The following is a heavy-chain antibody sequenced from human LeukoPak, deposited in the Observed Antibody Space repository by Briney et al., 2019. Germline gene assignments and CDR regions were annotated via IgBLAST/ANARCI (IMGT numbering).Heavy chain of an antibody. CDR3: AKDHYLYYYDNSGLDI. D-gene: IGHD3-22*01. J-gene: IGHJ3*02. CDR1: GGSISSYY. Sequence: SETLSLTCTVSGGSISSYYWSWIRQPAGKGLEWIGRIYTSGKTNYNPSLKSRVTMSLDTSKNQFSLKLSSVTAADTAVYCCAKDHYLYYYDNSGLDIWGQGTMVTVSS. CDR2: IYTSGKT. V-gene: IGHV4-4*07.